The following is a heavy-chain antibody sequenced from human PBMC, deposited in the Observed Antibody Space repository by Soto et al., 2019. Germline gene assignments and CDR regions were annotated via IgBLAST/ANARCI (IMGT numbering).Heavy chain of an antibody. Sequence: SETLSLPCPVSGCSISSYYWTWIRQPAGKGLEWIGRVYSSGGTHYNPSLKSRVTISLDTSKNQFSLRLLSVTDADTAVYYCARGQRFSDWFDPWGQGTLVTVSS. CDR2: VYSSGGT. V-gene: IGHV4-4*07. CDR1: GCSISSYY. CDR3: ARGQRFSDWFDP. D-gene: IGHD3-3*01. J-gene: IGHJ5*02.